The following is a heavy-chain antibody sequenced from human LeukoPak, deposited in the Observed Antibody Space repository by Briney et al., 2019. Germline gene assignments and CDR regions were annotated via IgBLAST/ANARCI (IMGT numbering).Heavy chain of an antibody. CDR1: GFTFSSYG. J-gene: IGHJ4*02. V-gene: IGHV3-30*02. CDR3: ARILDSAWGELGY. CDR2: IRYDGSNK. Sequence: QPGGSLRLSCAASGFTFSSYGMHWVRQAPGKGLEWVAFIRYDGSNKYYADSVKGRFTISRDNSKNTLYLQMNSLRIEDTAVDYCARILDSAWGELGYWGQGTLVTVSS. D-gene: IGHD6-19*01.